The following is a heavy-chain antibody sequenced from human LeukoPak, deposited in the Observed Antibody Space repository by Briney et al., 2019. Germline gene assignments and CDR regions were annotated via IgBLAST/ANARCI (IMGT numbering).Heavy chain of an antibody. CDR3: ASGSYYDILTGPYGIDV. CDR2: INPNSGGT. V-gene: IGHV1-2*02. Sequence: ASVKVSFKASGYTFTGYYMHWVRQAPGQELEWMGWINPNSGGTNYAQKFQGRVTMTRDTNISTAYMELSRLRSDDTAVYYCASGSYYDILTGPYGIDVWGQGTTVTVSS. CDR1: GYTFTGYY. D-gene: IGHD3-9*01. J-gene: IGHJ6*02.